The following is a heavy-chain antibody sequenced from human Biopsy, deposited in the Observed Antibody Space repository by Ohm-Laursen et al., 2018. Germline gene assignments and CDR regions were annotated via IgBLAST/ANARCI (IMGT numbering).Heavy chain of an antibody. V-gene: IGHV4-34*08. CDR2: INQAGTT. Sequence: SVTLSLTCAVFGKTFSDYQWSWIRQPPGKGMEWIGQINQAGTTNYNPSLKSRVSISADASKYEFSLRLTSVTAADTAVYLCGNEVHGRDYWGLGAQVTVS. D-gene: IGHD2-15*01. CDR1: GKTFSDYQ. CDR3: GNEVHGRDY. J-gene: IGHJ4*02.